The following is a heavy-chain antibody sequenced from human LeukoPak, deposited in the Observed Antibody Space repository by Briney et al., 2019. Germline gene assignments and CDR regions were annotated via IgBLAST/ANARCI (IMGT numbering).Heavy chain of an antibody. J-gene: IGHJ3*02. V-gene: IGHV4-34*03. CDR3: SSPGDFDAFDI. Sequence: SETLSLTCAVYGGSFSGYYWSWIRQPPGKGLEWIGEINHSGSTNYNPSLKSRVTISVDTSKNQFSLKLSSVTAADTAVYYCSSPGDFDAFDIWGQGTMVTVSS. CDR1: GGSFSGYY. CDR2: INHSGST. D-gene: IGHD3-16*01.